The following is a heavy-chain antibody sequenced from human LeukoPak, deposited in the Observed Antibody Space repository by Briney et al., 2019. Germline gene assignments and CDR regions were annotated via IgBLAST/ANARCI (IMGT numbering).Heavy chain of an antibody. Sequence: GGSLRLSCAASGFTFSSYGMHWVRQAPGKGLEWVAVISYDGSNKYYADSVKGGFTISRDNSKNTLYLQMNSLRAEDTAVYYCAKEPQKWEPYDGYYFDYWGQGTLVTVSS. V-gene: IGHV3-30*18. CDR2: ISYDGSNK. CDR1: GFTFSSYG. D-gene: IGHD1-26*01. CDR3: AKEPQKWEPYDGYYFDY. J-gene: IGHJ4*02.